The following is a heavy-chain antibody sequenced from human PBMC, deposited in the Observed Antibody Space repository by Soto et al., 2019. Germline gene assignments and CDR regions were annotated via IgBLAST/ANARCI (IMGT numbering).Heavy chain of an antibody. V-gene: IGHV5-51*01. CDR3: ARHEYSSSSLYYYYGMDV. D-gene: IGHD6-6*01. CDR1: GYSFTSYL. Sequence: GESLKISCNGSGYSFTSYLIGWVRQMPGKGLEWMGIIYPGDSDTRYSPSFQGQVTISVDKSISTAYLQWSSLKASDTAMYYCARHEYSSSSLYYYYGMDVWGQGTTVTVSS. J-gene: IGHJ6*02. CDR2: IYPGDSDT.